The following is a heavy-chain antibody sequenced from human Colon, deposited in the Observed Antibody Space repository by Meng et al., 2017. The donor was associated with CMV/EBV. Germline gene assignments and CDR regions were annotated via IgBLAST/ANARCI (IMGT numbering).Heavy chain of an antibody. CDR3: ASTGCNNTNCPEDYYYYYGLGV. CDR1: GFKFSTYG. Sequence: GGSLRLSCAASGFKFSTYGMHWVRQAPGKGLEWVSLSYNDGSTYYADSVKGRFTISRDTSKNTVYLRMNSLRPDDSAVYYCASTGCNNTNCPEDYYYYYGLGVWGQGTTVTVSS. D-gene: IGHD2-2*01. V-gene: IGHV3-NL1*01. CDR2: SYNDGST. J-gene: IGHJ6*02.